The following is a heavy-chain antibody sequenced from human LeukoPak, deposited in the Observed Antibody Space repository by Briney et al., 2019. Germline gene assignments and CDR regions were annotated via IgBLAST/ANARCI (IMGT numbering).Heavy chain of an antibody. D-gene: IGHD3-16*01. J-gene: IGHJ6*02. Sequence: GASVKVSCKASGGTFSSYAISWVRQAPGQGLEWMGGIIPIFGTANYAQKFQGRVTITADESTSTAYMELNSLRLEDTAVFYCAKVVGGDPYYYYGMDVWGQGTTVTVSS. CDR1: GGTFSSYA. CDR3: AKVVGGDPYYYYGMDV. V-gene: IGHV1-69*13. CDR2: IIPIFGTA.